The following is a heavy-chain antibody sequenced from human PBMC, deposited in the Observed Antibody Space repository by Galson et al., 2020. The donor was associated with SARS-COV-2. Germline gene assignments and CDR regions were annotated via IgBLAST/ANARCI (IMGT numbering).Heavy chain of an antibody. CDR3: ARDSYADGIDY. CDR1: GFTFRNYW. CDR2: INQDGNEK. J-gene: IGHJ4*02. V-gene: IGHV3-7*01. Sequence: TGGSLRLSCAASGFTFRNYWMSWVRQAPGKGLEWVAHINQDGNEKYYLDSVKGRFTISRDNAKNSLYLQMNSLRAEDTAVYYCARDSYADGIDYWGQGTLVTVSS.